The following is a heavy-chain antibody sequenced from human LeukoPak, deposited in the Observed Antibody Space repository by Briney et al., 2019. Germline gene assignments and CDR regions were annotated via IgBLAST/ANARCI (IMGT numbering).Heavy chain of an antibody. J-gene: IGHJ5*01. V-gene: IGHV4-38-2*02. CDR1: GYSITSAYY. D-gene: IGHD3-10*01. CDR2: VFRTGTT. CDR3: ARRVGFYGSGSLNYFDP. Sequence: SETLSLTCTVSGYSITSAYYWGWIRRPPGKGLEWIGSVFRTGTTYYSASLKSRVSISVDTSKNDFALKLASVTAADTAMYFCARRVGFYGSGSLNYFDPWGQGILVSVSS.